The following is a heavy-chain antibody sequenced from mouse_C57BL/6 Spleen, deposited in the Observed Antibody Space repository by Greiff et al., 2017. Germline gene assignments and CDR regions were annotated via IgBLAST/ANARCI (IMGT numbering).Heavy chain of an antibody. D-gene: IGHD2-5*01. CDR2: INPNNGGT. Sequence: VQLQQSGPELVKPGASVKISCKASGYTFADYYMNWVKQSHGKSLEWIGDINPNNGGTSYNQKFKGKATLTVDKSSSTAYMELRSLTSEDSAVYYCARSYYSNFPYYFDYWGQGTTLTVSS. CDR1: GYTFADYY. CDR3: ARSYYSNFPYYFDY. J-gene: IGHJ2*01. V-gene: IGHV1-26*01.